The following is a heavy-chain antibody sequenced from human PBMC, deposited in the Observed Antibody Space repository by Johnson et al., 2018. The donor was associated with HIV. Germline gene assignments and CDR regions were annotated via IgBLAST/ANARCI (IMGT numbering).Heavy chain of an antibody. J-gene: IGHJ3*02. CDR2: IKQDGSEK. CDR1: GFTFSSYW. D-gene: IGHD2-21*02. Sequence: VQLVESGGGLVQPGGSLRLSCAASGFTFSSYWMSWVRQAPGKGLEWVANIKQDGSEKYYVDSVTGRFTISRDNAKNSLYLQMNSLRAEDTAVYYCARGPSAYCGGDCPGGAFDIWGQGTMVTVSS. CDR3: ARGPSAYCGGDCPGGAFDI. V-gene: IGHV3-7*01.